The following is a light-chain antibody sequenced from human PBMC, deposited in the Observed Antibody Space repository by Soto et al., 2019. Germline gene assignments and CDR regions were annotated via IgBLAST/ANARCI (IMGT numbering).Light chain of an antibody. Sequence: DLQMTQTPSTLSASVGDRVHITGRASQSIGDWLAWYQQKPGKVPKVLIYQASRLKDGVPSRFSGSRSGTEFTLTINSLQPEDFATYYCQQYNTYSTFGQGTKVEI. J-gene: IGKJ1*01. CDR2: QAS. CDR1: QSIGDW. CDR3: QQYNTYST. V-gene: IGKV1-5*03.